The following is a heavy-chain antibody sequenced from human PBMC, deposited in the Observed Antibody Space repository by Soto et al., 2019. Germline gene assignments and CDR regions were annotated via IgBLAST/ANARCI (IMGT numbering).Heavy chain of an antibody. CDR1: GGSVSSGSYY. Sequence: ASETLSLTCTVSGGSVSSGSYYWSWIRQPPGKGLEWIGYIYYSGSTNYNPSLKSRVTISVDTSKNQFSLKLSSVTAADTAVYYCARVTIFGVVPPYGMDVWGQGTTVTVSS. CDR2: IYYSGST. J-gene: IGHJ6*02. CDR3: ARVTIFGVVPPYGMDV. D-gene: IGHD3-3*01. V-gene: IGHV4-61*01.